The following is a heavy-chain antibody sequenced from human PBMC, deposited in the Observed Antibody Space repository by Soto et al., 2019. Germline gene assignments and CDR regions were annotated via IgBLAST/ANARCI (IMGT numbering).Heavy chain of an antibody. J-gene: IGHJ3*02. Sequence: ASVKVSCKASGGTFSSYAISWVRQAPGQGLEWMGGIIPIFGTANYAQKFQGRVTITADETTSTAYMEVSSLRSEETAVYYCASAFRYSYDSSVYYAFDAFDIWGQGTMVTVSS. V-gene: IGHV1-69*13. CDR1: GGTFSSYA. CDR2: IIPIFGTA. D-gene: IGHD3-22*01. CDR3: ASAFRYSYDSSVYYAFDAFDI.